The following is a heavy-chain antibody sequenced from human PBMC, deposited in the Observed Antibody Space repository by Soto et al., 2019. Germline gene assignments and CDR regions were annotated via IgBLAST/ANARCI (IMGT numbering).Heavy chain of an antibody. CDR1: GRTFSSYA. J-gene: IGHJ6*02. V-gene: IGHV1-69*13. CDR3: ASHSDGVGATTGYYYGMDV. CDR2: IIPIFGTA. D-gene: IGHD1-26*01. Sequence: PVKVFCKASGRTFSSYAISWVRQHHGQALQWMGGIIPIFGTANYAQKFQGRVTITADESTSTAYMELSSLRSEDTAVYYCASHSDGVGATTGYYYGMDVWGQGTTVTVSS.